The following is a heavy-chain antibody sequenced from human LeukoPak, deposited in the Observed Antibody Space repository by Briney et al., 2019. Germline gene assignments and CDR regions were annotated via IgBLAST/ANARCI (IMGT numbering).Heavy chain of an antibody. CDR1: GYTFTGYY. CDR2: IIPISGSA. Sequence: SVKVSCKASGYTFTGYYMHWVRQAPGQGLEWMGGIIPISGSAKYTQKFQGRVTITTDESTNTAYMELRSLRSEDTAVYYCATTMGYLDYCSGGTCYSMLDWGQGTPVTVFS. V-gene: IGHV1-69*05. CDR3: ATTMGYLDYCSGGTCYSMLD. J-gene: IGHJ4*02. D-gene: IGHD2-15*01.